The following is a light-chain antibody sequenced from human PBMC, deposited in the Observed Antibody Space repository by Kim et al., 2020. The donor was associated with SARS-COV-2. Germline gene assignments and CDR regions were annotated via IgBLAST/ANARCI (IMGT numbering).Light chain of an antibody. CDR2: DAS. Sequence: DIVLTQSPGTLSLSPGERATLSCRASQSISTLLAWYQQKPGQAPRLLIYDASHRATGTPARFSGSGSGTDFTLTSSSLEPEDFATYYCQHRSNWPLTFGGGTKVDIK. CDR1: QSISTL. V-gene: IGKV3-11*01. CDR3: QHRSNWPLT. J-gene: IGKJ4*01.